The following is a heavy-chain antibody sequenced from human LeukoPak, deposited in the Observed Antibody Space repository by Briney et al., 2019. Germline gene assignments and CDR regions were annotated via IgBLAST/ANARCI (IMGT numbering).Heavy chain of an antibody. CDR1: GFTFSSYG. Sequence: GRSLRLSCAASGFTFSSYGMPWVRQAPGRGLEWVAVIRYDGSNKYHADSVKGRLTISRDNSKNTLYLQMNSLRAEDTAVYYCARDRHYYGSGSYPDFDYWGQGTLVTVSS. D-gene: IGHD3-10*01. V-gene: IGHV3-33*01. J-gene: IGHJ4*02. CDR3: ARDRHYYGSGSYPDFDY. CDR2: IRYDGSNK.